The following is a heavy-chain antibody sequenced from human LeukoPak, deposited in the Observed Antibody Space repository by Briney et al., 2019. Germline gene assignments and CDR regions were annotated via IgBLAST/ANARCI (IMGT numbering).Heavy chain of an antibody. Sequence: ASVKVSCKASGYIFTNYYMHWVRQAPGQGLEWMGIINPIDDSTINAQKFQGRVTMTRDTSTSTVYMELSSLRSEDTALYYCARAWSKNFDYWGQGTLVTVSS. J-gene: IGHJ4*02. D-gene: IGHD3-3*01. CDR2: INPIDDST. V-gene: IGHV1-46*01. CDR1: GYIFTNYY. CDR3: ARAWSKNFDY.